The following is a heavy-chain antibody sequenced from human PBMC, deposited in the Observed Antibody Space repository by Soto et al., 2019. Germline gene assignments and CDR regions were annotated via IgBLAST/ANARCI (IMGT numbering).Heavy chain of an antibody. D-gene: IGHD6-6*01. CDR1: GGSISSSSYY. CDR2: IHYSGST. V-gene: IGHV4-39*01. Sequence: QLQLQESGPGLVKPSETLSLTCTVSGGSISSSSYYWGWIRQPPGKGLEWIGSIHYSGSTYYNPSLKSRVTISVDTSKNQFSLKLSSVTAADTAVYYCARRRSSPAADYWGQGTLVTVSS. CDR3: ARRRSSPAADY. J-gene: IGHJ4*02.